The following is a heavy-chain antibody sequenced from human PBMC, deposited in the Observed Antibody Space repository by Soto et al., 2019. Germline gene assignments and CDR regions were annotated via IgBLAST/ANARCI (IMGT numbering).Heavy chain of an antibody. CDR2: ISYDGSNK. CDR3: AKDLVY. D-gene: IGHD2-8*02. Sequence: GGSLRLSCAASGFTFSSYGMHWVRQAPGKGLEWVAVISYDGSNKYYADSVKGRFTISRDNSKNTLYLQMNSLRAEDTAVYYCAKDLVYWGQGTLVTVSS. J-gene: IGHJ4*02. V-gene: IGHV3-30*18. CDR1: GFTFSSYG.